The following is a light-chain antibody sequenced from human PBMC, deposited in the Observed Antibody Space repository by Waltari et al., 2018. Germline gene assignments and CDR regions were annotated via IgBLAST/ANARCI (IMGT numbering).Light chain of an antibody. CDR1: SGHTSYA. Sequence: QLVLTQSPSASASLGASVKVTCTPSSGHTSYAIAWHQQQPEKGPRYLMKINSDGSHSKGDGIPDRFSGSSSGAERYLTISSLQSEDDADYYCQTWDTGILVFGGRTKLTVL. CDR2: INSDGSH. J-gene: IGLJ3*02. CDR3: QTWDTGILV. V-gene: IGLV4-69*01.